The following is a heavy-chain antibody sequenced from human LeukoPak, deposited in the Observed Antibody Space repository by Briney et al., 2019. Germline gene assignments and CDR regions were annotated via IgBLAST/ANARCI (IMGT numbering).Heavy chain of an antibody. J-gene: IGHJ4*02. D-gene: IGHD3-22*01. CDR3: AKVGDSSGYSPLDY. CDR1: GFTFSSYA. CDR2: ISGSDDST. Sequence: GGSLRLSCAAAGFTFSSYAMSWVRQAPGKGLEWVSGISGSDDSTYYADSVKGRFTISRDNSKNTLYLQMNSLRADDTAVYYCAKVGDSSGYSPLDYWGQGTLVTVSS. V-gene: IGHV3-23*01.